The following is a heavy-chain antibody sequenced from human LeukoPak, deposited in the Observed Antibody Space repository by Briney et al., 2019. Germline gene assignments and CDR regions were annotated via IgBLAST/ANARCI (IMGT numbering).Heavy chain of an antibody. CDR3: ARGINSSGWRTYAFDI. Sequence: KPSETLSLTCTVSGGSISSYYWSWIRQPPGKGLEWIGYIYYSGSTNYNPSLKSRVTISVDTSKNQFSLKLSSVTAADTAVYYCARGINSSGWRTYAFDIWGQGTMVTVSS. CDR1: GGSISSYY. V-gene: IGHV4-59*01. CDR2: IYYSGST. J-gene: IGHJ3*02. D-gene: IGHD6-19*01.